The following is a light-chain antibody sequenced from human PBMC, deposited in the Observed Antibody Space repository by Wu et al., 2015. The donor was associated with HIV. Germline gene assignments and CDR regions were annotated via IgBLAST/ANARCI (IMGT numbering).Light chain of an antibody. V-gene: IGKV1-27*01. Sequence: DIHMTQSPSSLSASVGDRVTITCRASQGIGNYLAWHQLKPGKVPKLLIYAASTLQSGVPSRFSGSGSGTDFTLTISSLQPEDVATYYCQKYNSAPWTFGQGTKVEIK. CDR1: QGIGNY. CDR2: AAS. CDR3: QKYNSAPWT. J-gene: IGKJ1*01.